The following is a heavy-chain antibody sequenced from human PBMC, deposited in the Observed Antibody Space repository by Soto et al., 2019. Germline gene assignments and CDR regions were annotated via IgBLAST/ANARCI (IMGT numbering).Heavy chain of an antibody. V-gene: IGHV4-39*01. CDR1: GGSISSSNYF. D-gene: IGHD3-16*01. CDR3: ASPTLGAFDI. J-gene: IGHJ3*02. CDR2: IYYSGST. Sequence: SETLSLTCTVSGGSISSSNYFWGWIRQPPGKGLEWIGSIYYSGSTSYNSSLKSRVTISVDTSKNQFSLRLSSVTAADTAVYYCASPTLGAFDIWGQGTMVTVSS.